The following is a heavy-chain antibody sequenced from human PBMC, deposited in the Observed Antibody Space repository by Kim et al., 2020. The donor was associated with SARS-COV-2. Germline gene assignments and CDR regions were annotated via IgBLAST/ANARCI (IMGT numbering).Heavy chain of an antibody. CDR1: GYTFTDHY. V-gene: IGHV1-2*02. Sequence: ASVKVSCKASGYTFTDHYVHWVRQAPGQGLEWMGWINPDSGATYYEHKFQGRVTVTGDRSISTIYMDLSSLRSDDTAIYYFTRARAITGLGPWGQGTL. CDR3: TRARAITGLGP. J-gene: IGHJ5*02. CDR2: INPDSGAT.